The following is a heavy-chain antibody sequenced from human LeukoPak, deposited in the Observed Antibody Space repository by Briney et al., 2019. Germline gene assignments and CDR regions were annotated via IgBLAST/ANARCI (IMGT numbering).Heavy chain of an antibody. D-gene: IGHD3-22*01. Sequence: ASVKVSCRASGYTFTSYGISWVRQAPGQGLEWMGWISAYNGNTNYAQKLQGRVTMTTDTSTSTAYMELRSLRSDDTAVYYCARRSYDSSGYYAYYYYYYMDVWGKGTTVTVSS. V-gene: IGHV1-18*01. CDR1: GYTFTSYG. CDR3: ARRSYDSSGYYAYYYYYYMDV. J-gene: IGHJ6*03. CDR2: ISAYNGNT.